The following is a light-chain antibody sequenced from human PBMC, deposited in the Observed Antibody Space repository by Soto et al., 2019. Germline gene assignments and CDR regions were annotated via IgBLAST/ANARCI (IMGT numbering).Light chain of an antibody. Sequence: QSVLTQPASVSGSPGQSITVSCVGTSSDIGDYNYVSWYQHLPGKAPQLIILEVSNRPSGVSHRFSGSKSGATASLAISGLQADDEADYYCTSYSSTNTLVFGGGTKVTVL. J-gene: IGLJ3*02. V-gene: IGLV2-14*01. CDR3: TSYSSTNTLV. CDR2: EVS. CDR1: SSDIGDYNY.